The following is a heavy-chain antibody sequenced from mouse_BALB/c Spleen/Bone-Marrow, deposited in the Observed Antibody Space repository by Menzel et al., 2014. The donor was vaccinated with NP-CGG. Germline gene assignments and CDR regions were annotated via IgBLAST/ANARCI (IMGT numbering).Heavy chain of an antibody. CDR2: ISSGGGST. CDR3: ARHMIRGFAY. V-gene: IGHV5-12-1*01. CDR1: GFAFSSYD. D-gene: IGHD2-4*01. J-gene: IGHJ3*01. Sequence: DVQLQESGGGLVKPGGSLKLSCAASGFAFSSYDMSWVRQTPEKRLEWVAYISSGGGSTYYSDTVKGRFTISRDNAKNTLYLETSSLKSEDTAMYYCARHMIRGFAYWGQGTLVTVSA.